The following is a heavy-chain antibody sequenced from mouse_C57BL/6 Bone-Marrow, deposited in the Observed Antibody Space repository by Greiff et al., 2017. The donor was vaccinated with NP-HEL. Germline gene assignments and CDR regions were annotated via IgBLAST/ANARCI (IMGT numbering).Heavy chain of an antibody. Sequence: EVMLVESGGGLVQSGRSLRLSCATSGFTFSDFYMEWVRQAPGKGLEWIAASRNKANDYTTEYSASVKGRFIVSRDTSQSILYLQMNALRAEDTAIYYCARDAPSYGGFAYWGQGTLVTVSA. CDR2: SRNKANDYTT. CDR1: GFTFSDFY. V-gene: IGHV7-1*01. J-gene: IGHJ3*01. D-gene: IGHD1-1*02. CDR3: ARDAPSYGGFAY.